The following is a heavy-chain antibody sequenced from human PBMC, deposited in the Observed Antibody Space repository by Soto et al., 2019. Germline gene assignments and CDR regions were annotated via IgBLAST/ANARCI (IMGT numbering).Heavy chain of an antibody. D-gene: IGHD6-13*01. J-gene: IGHJ6*02. V-gene: IGHV5-51*01. Sequence: PGESLKISCKGSGYSFTSYWIGWVRQMPGKGLEWMGFFYPGDSDTRYSPSFQCQVTISADKSIRTAYLQWSSLKASDTAMYYCARLLEIAAAGNEGGDYYYGMDVWGQGTTVTVSS. CDR3: ARLLEIAAAGNEGGDYYYGMDV. CDR2: FYPGDSDT. CDR1: GYSFTSYW.